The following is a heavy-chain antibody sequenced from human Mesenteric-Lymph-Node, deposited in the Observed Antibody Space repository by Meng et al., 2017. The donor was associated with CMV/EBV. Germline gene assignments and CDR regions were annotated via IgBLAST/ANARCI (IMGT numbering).Heavy chain of an antibody. CDR2: IYHSGST. CDR3: TRAGSTWSHFDT. D-gene: IGHD6-13*01. Sequence: CDGSGGSINGRSWWTWVRQPPGKRLEWIGEIYHSGSTNDNPSLESRVTMTLDKSSNQLSLKLTSVTAADTAVYYCTRAGSTWSHFDTWGQGTLVTVSS. J-gene: IGHJ5*02. CDR1: GGSINGRSW. V-gene: IGHV4-4*02.